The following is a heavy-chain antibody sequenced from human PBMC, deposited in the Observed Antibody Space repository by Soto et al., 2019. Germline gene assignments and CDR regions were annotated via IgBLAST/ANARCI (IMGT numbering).Heavy chain of an antibody. V-gene: IGHV4-59*08. CDR2: VSNTGRT. Sequence: PSETLSLTCSVSGDSISTFYWSWIRLPPGKGLEWIGYVSNTGRTQYNPSLRSRVTISLDTSNSQVSLRLSSVTAADTAVYYCARLPRGYDFWSGYYTPSWFDPWGQGTLVTVSS. D-gene: IGHD3-3*01. CDR1: GDSISTFY. J-gene: IGHJ5*02. CDR3: ARLPRGYDFWSGYYTPSWFDP.